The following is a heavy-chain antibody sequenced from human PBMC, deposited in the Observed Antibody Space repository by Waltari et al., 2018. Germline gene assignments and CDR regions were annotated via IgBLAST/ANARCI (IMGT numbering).Heavy chain of an antibody. CDR3: ARDPQIPTNGSPAATTFDS. J-gene: IGHJ5*01. Sequence: QVQLQESGPGLVKASQTLSLTCTVSGGSISSDSFYWNWIRQPAGKGLEWVGRIHTIGITTYNPSLRSRVTISVDTSEGQFSLRLTSVTAADTAVYYCARDPQIPTNGSPAATTFDSWGQGILVTVSP. CDR1: GGSISSDSFY. D-gene: IGHD1-26*01. V-gene: IGHV4-61*02. CDR2: IHTIGIT.